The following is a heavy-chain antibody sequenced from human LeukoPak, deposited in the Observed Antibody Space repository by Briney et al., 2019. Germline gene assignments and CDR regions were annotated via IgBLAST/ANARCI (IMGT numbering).Heavy chain of an antibody. Sequence: GGSLRLSCAASGFTFSSYTMSWVRQAPGKGLEWVSSISSSSSYIYYADSVKGRFTISRDNAKNSLYLQMNSLRAEDTAVYYCARGGTTGTTSPDYWGQGTLVTVSS. CDR2: ISSSSSYI. D-gene: IGHD1-1*01. V-gene: IGHV3-21*01. CDR3: ARGGTTGTTSPDY. CDR1: GFTFSSYT. J-gene: IGHJ4*02.